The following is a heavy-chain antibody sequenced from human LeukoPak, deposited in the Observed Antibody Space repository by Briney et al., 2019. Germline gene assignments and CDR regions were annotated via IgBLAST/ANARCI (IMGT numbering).Heavy chain of an antibody. J-gene: IGHJ4*02. CDR1: GFTFSSYS. Sequence: GGSLRLSCAASGFTFSSYSMNWVRQAPGKGLEWVSSISSSSSYIYYADSVKGRFTISRDNAKNSLYLQMNSLRAEDTAVYYCAREVVDTAMEGYPDYWGQGTLVTVSS. D-gene: IGHD5-18*01. CDR2: ISSSSSYI. CDR3: AREVVDTAMEGYPDY. V-gene: IGHV3-21*01.